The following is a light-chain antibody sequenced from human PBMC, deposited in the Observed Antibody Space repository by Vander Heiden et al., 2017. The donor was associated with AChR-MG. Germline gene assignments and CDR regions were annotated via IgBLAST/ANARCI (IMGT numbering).Light chain of an antibody. CDR1: QSLLHSSNNKND. Sequence: DIVMTQSPDSLAVPLGERATITCKSRQSLLHSSNNKNDLAWYQQKPGQPPNLLISWASTRESGVPDRFSGSGSGTDFTLTISSLQAEDVAIYYCQQYYSTPHTFGQGTKLEIK. V-gene: IGKV4-1*01. J-gene: IGKJ2*01. CDR2: WAS. CDR3: QQYYSTPHT.